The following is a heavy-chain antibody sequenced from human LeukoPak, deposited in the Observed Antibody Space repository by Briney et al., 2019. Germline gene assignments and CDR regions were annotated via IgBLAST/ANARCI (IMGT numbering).Heavy chain of an antibody. Sequence: SETLSLTCAVYGGSFSGYYWSWIRQPPGKGLEWIGEINHSGSTNYNPSLKSRVTISVDTSKNQFSLKLSSVTAADTAVYYCARGPRAHYYYDSSGYAHWGQGTLVTVSS. V-gene: IGHV4-34*01. CDR1: GGSFSGYY. CDR3: ARGPRAHYYYDSSGYAH. J-gene: IGHJ4*02. D-gene: IGHD3-22*01. CDR2: INHSGST.